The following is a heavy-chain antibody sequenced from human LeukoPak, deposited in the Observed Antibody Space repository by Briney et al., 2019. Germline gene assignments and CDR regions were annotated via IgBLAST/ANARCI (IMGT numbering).Heavy chain of an antibody. CDR2: ISGSGGST. CDR1: GFTFSSYA. D-gene: IGHD3-22*01. J-gene: IGHJ4*02. Sequence: GGSLRLSCAASGFTFSSYAMSWVRQAPGKGLEWVSAISGSGGSTYYADSVKGRFTISRDNSKNTLYLQMNSLRAEDTAVYYCASTTTYYDSSGSTTEKYYFDYWGQGTLVTVSS. CDR3: ASTTTYYDSSGSTTEKYYFDY. V-gene: IGHV3-23*01.